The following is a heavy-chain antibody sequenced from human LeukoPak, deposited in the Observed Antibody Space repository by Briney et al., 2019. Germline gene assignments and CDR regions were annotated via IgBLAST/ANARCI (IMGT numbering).Heavy chain of an antibody. CDR2: ISYDGSNK. J-gene: IGHJ4*02. D-gene: IGHD6-13*01. CDR1: GFTFSSYA. Sequence: GGSLRLSCAASGFTFSSYAMHWVRQAPGKGLEWVAVISYDGSNKYYADSVKGRFTISRDNSKNTLYLEMNSLRAEDTAVYYCATHIAAAGFDYWGQGTLVTVSS. V-gene: IGHV3-30-3*01. CDR3: ATHIAAAGFDY.